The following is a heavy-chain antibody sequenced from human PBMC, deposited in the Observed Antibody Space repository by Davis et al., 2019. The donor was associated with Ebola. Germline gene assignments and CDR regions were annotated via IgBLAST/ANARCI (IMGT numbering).Heavy chain of an antibody. CDR1: GFTFSSYW. CDR3: VKRTSGSSGWDY. CDR2: IKQDGSEK. V-gene: IGHV3-7*01. J-gene: IGHJ4*02. D-gene: IGHD6-6*01. Sequence: GGFLRLSCAASGFTFSSYWMSWVRQAPGKGLEWVANIKQDGSEKYYVDSVKGRFTISRDNAKNSLYLQMNSLRVEDTATYYCVKRTSGSSGWDYWGQGTLVTVSS.